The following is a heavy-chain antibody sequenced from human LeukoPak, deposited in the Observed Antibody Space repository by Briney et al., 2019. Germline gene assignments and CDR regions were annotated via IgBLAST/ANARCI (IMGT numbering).Heavy chain of an antibody. V-gene: IGHV1-18*01. CDR1: GYTFTSYG. CDR3: ATATYYDFWSGYYGYYGMDV. J-gene: IGHJ6*02. D-gene: IGHD3-3*01. Sequence: ASVKVSCKASGYTFTSYGISWVRQAPGQGLEWMGWISAYNGNTNYAQKFQGRVTMTRDTSISTAYMELSRLRSDDTAVYYCATATYYDFWSGYYGYYGMDVWGQGTTVTVSS. CDR2: ISAYNGNT.